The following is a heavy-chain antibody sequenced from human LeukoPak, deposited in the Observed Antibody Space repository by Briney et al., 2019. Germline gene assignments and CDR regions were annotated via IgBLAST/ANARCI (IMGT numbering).Heavy chain of an antibody. D-gene: IGHD3-3*01. CDR3: AKDGREFFGIGYYYYGMDV. Sequence: GGSLRLSCAASGFTFDDYAMHWVRQAPGKGLEWVSLISWDGGSTYYADSVKGRFTISRDNSKNSLYLQMNSLRAEDTALYYCAKDGREFFGIGYYYYGMDVWGQGTTVTVSS. V-gene: IGHV3-43D*03. CDR1: GFTFDDYA. J-gene: IGHJ6*02. CDR2: ISWDGGST.